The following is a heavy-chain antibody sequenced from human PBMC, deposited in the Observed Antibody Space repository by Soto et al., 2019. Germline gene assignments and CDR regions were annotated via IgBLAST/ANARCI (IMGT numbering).Heavy chain of an antibody. CDR2: IIPMFGTA. D-gene: IGHD3-22*01. V-gene: IGHV1-69*13. J-gene: IGHJ4*02. CDR1: GGTFSRYA. Sequence: VKVSCKASGGTFSRYAISWVRQAPGQGLEWMGGIIPMFGTANYAQKFQGRVTITAVESTSTAYMELSSLRSVDTAVYYCARQFDYESSGYYYPYWGQGTPVTVSS. CDR3: ARQFDYESSGYYYPY.